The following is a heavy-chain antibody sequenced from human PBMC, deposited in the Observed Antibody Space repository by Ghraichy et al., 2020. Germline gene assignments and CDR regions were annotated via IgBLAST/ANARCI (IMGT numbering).Heavy chain of an antibody. Sequence: GESLRLSCAASGFTFSSYEMNWVRQAPGKGLEWVSYISSSGSTIYYADSVKGRFTISRDNAKNSLYLQMNSLRAEDTAVYYCARVYYDFWSGYGYWGQGTLVTVSS. J-gene: IGHJ4*02. CDR3: ARVYYDFWSGYGY. D-gene: IGHD3-3*01. CDR1: GFTFSSYE. CDR2: ISSSGSTI. V-gene: IGHV3-48*03.